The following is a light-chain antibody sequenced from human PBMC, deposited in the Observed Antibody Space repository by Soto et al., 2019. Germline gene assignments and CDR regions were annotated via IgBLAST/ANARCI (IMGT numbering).Light chain of an antibody. CDR1: QSISRW. V-gene: IGKV1-5*01. J-gene: IGKJ1*01. CDR3: QQYNGYSTWT. Sequence: DIQLAQSPSTLPASVGDRVTIACRASQSISRWLAWYQQKPGEAPKVLIWDASILHSGVPSRFSGSGSGTEFTLTISSLQPDDFATYYCQQYNGYSTWTFGQGTKVDIK. CDR2: DAS.